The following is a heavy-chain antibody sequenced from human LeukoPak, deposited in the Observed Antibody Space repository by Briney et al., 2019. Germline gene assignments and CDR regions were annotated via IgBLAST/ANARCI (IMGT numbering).Heavy chain of an antibody. Sequence: GASVKVSCKASGYTFTNYDMSWVRQAPGQGLEWMGWINTNTGNPKSAQGFTERFVFSLDASVSTAYLQISSLKAEDTAVYYCARSYGAFEGDTYYYYGMDVWGQGTTVTVSS. J-gene: IGHJ6*02. CDR1: GYTFTNYD. D-gene: IGHD2-21*02. V-gene: IGHV7-4-1*02. CDR3: ARSYGAFEGDTYYYYGMDV. CDR2: INTNTGNP.